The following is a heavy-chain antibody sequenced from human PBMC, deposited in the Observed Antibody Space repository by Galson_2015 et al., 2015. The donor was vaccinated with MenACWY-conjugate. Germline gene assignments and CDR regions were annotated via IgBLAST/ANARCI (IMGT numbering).Heavy chain of an antibody. V-gene: IGHV3-23*01. CDR3: AHPGRGSYYTRAYYYYYGMDV. J-gene: IGHJ6*02. D-gene: IGHD1-26*01. Sequence: SLRLSCAASGFTFSSYAMSWVRQAPGKGLEWVSAISGSGGSTYYADSVKGRFTISRDNSKNTLYLQMNSLRAEDTAVYYCAHPGRGSYYTRAYYYYYGMDVWGQGTTVTVSS. CDR2: ISGSGGST. CDR1: GFTFSSYA.